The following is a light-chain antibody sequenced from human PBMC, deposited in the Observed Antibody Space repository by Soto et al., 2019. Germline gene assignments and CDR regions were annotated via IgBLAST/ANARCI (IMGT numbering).Light chain of an antibody. J-gene: IGKJ1*01. CDR2: DAS. V-gene: IGKV1-13*02. CDR1: QGISSA. CDR3: QQFNSYPTWT. Sequence: AIQLTQSPSSLSASVGDRVTITCRASQGISSALAWYQQKPGQAPKLLIYDASSLESGVPSRFSGSGSGTDFTLTISSLQPEDFATYYCQQFNSYPTWTFGQGTKVEIK.